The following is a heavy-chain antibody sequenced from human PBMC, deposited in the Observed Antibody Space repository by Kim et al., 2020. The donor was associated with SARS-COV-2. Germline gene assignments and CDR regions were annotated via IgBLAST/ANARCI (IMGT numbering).Heavy chain of an antibody. V-gene: IGHV3-23*01. J-gene: IGHJ3*02. CDR1: GFTFSSYA. CDR3: AKGTGGSSYSAIHI. Sequence: GSLRLSCAASGFTFSSYAMSWVRQAPGKALEWVSVISGSGDTTFYADSVKGRFTISRDTSKNTLYVQMNSLRAEDTAVYHCAKGTGGSSYSAIHIWGQGTMVTVSS. D-gene: IGHD2-15*01. CDR2: ISGSGDTT.